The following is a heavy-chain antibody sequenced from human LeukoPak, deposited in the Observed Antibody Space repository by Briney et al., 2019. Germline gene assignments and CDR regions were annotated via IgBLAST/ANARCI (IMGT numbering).Heavy chain of an antibody. D-gene: IGHD2-15*01. CDR3: ASEGKYCSGGNCYRAEYFQH. CDR2: IYSGGTT. V-gene: IGHV3-53*01. J-gene: IGHJ1*01. Sequence: GGSLRLSCAASGFTVSSYYMSWVRQAPGKGLEWVSVIYSGGTTYYADSVKGRFTISRDNSKNTVYLQMSSLRAEDTAVYYCASEGKYCSGGNCYRAEYFQHWGQGTLVTVSS. CDR1: GFTVSSYY.